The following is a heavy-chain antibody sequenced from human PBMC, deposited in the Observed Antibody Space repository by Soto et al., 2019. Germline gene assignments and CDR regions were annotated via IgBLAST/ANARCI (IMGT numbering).Heavy chain of an antibody. J-gene: IGHJ5*01. Sequence: SETLSLTCSVSGDSISNLDYFWAWIRQPPGQALEYIGYIYKSATTYYNPSFESRVALSVDTSKSQYSLNVTSVTAADTAVYFCARGRYCLTGRCFPNWFDSWGQGALVTVSS. CDR3: ARGRYCLTGRCFPNWFDS. V-gene: IGHV4-30-4*01. D-gene: IGHD7-27*01. CDR1: GDSISNLDYF. CDR2: IYKSATT.